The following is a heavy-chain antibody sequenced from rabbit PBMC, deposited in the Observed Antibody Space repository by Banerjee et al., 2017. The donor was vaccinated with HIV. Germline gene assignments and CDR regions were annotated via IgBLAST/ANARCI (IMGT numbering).Heavy chain of an antibody. V-gene: IGHV1S45*01. CDR1: GFSFSSSYY. CDR2: IYTGGGST. Sequence: QEQLEESGGDLVKPGASLTLTCTTSGFSFSSSYYMCWVRQAPGKGLEWIGCIYTGGGSTYYASWAKGRFTISSDNAQNTVDLQMNSLTAADTATYFCARGNYAGTRLDLWGQGTLVTVS. D-gene: IGHD4-2*01. CDR3: ARGNYAGTRLDL. J-gene: IGHJ3*01.